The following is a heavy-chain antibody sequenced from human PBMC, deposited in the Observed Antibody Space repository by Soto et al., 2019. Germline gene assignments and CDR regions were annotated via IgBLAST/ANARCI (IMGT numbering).Heavy chain of an antibody. Sequence: QVQLQESGPGLVKPSQTLSLTCTVSGGSISSGGYYWSWIRQHPGKGLEWIGYIYYSGSTYYNPSLKSRVTISVDTSKNQSSLKLSSVTAADTAVYYCARGGPSMVRGAENNWFDPWGQGTLVTVSS. V-gene: IGHV4-31*03. CDR2: IYYSGST. J-gene: IGHJ5*02. D-gene: IGHD3-10*01. CDR1: GGSISSGGYY. CDR3: ARGGPSMVRGAENNWFDP.